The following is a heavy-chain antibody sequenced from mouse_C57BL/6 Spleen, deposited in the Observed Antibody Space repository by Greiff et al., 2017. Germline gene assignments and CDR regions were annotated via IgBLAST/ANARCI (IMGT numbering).Heavy chain of an antibody. CDR3: ARRDDGGYAMDY. V-gene: IGHV5-17*01. CDR1: GFTFSDYG. J-gene: IGHJ4*01. Sequence: EVKLVESGGGLVKPGGSLKLSCAASGFTFSDYGMHWVRQAPEKGLEWVAYISSGSSTIYYADTVKGRFTISRDNAKNTLFLQMTSLRSEDTAMYYCARRDDGGYAMDYWGQGTSVTVSS. CDR2: ISSGSSTI. D-gene: IGHD2-12*01.